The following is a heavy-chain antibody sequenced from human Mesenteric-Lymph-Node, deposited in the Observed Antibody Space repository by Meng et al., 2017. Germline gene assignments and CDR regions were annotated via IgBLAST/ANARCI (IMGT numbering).Heavy chain of an antibody. J-gene: IGHJ5*02. Sequence: VPLQEGGAGLLKPSETLSLTCAVYGGSFSGYYWSWIRQPPGKGLEWIGEINHSGSTNYNPSLKSRVTISVDTSKNQFSLKLSSVTAADTAVYYCARAEYYNWFDPWGQGTLVTVSS. CDR1: GGSFSGYY. CDR2: INHSGST. D-gene: IGHD1-14*01. V-gene: IGHV4-34*01. CDR3: ARAEYYNWFDP.